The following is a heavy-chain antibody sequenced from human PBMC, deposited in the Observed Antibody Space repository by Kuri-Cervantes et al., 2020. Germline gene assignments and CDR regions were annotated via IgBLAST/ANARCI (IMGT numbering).Heavy chain of an antibody. V-gene: IGHV1-8*01. CDR2: MNPNSGNT. J-gene: IGHJ4*02. Sequence: ASVKVSCKASGYTFTSYDINWVRQATGQGLEWMGWMNPNSGNTGYAQKFQGRVTMTRNTSISTAYMELSSLRAEDTAVYYCAREHWYYYDSSGYSFDYWGQGTLVTVSS. CDR3: AREHWYYYDSSGYSFDY. CDR1: GYTFTSYD. D-gene: IGHD3-22*01.